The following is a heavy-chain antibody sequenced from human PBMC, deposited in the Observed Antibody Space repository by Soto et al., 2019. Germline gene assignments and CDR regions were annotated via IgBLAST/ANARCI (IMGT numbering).Heavy chain of an antibody. Sequence: EVQLVESGGGLVQPGESLRLSCAASGFTFSNFNMHWVRQAPGKGLKWISYISASNTTVYYGDSVKGRFTISRDNAKNSLYLQMNSLRDEDTAVYYCARIYRRDGNKYADYWGQGTLVTVSS. CDR2: ISASNTTV. J-gene: IGHJ4*02. CDR3: ARIYRRDGNKYADY. D-gene: IGHD3-16*02. CDR1: GFTFSNFN. V-gene: IGHV3-48*02.